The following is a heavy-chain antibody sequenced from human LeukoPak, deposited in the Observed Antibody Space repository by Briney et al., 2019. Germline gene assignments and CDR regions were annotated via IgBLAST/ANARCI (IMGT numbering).Heavy chain of an antibody. D-gene: IGHD1-26*01. Sequence: ASVKVSCKASGYTFTGYYMHWVRQAPGQGLEWMGWINPNSGGTNYAQKFQGRVTMTRDTSISTAYMELSRLRSDDTAVYYCARVRREWELRWFDPWGQGTLVTVSS. CDR1: GYTFTGYY. CDR2: INPNSGGT. CDR3: ARVRREWELRWFDP. J-gene: IGHJ5*02. V-gene: IGHV1-2*02.